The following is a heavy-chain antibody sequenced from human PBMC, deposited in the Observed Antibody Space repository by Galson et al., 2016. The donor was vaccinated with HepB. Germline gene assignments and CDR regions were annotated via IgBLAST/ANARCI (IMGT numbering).Heavy chain of an antibody. J-gene: IGHJ3*01. CDR3: AKRDLLWFGDPNAFDV. CDR1: GFTFTNYG. Sequence: SLRLSCAASGFTFTNYGMNWLRQAPGKGLEWVAYISNDGSKRSFADSVKGRFAISRDNSKNTLFLHMSSLRAEDTAVYYCAKRDLLWFGDPNAFDVWGQGTMVTVSS. D-gene: IGHD3-10*01. CDR2: ISNDGSKR. V-gene: IGHV3-30*18.